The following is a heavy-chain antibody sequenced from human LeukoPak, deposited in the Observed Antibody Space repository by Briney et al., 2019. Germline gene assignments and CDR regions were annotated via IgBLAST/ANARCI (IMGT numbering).Heavy chain of an antibody. V-gene: IGHV4-59*08. CDR3: ARLAEEQLDYYYYYGMDV. Sequence: SETLSLTCTVSGGSISSHYWSWIRQPPGKGLEWIGYIYYSGSTNYNPSLKSRVTISVDTSKNQFSLKLSSVTAADTAVHYCARLAEEQLDYYYYYGMDVWGQGTTVTVSS. J-gene: IGHJ6*02. CDR2: IYYSGST. D-gene: IGHD6-13*01. CDR1: GGSISSHY.